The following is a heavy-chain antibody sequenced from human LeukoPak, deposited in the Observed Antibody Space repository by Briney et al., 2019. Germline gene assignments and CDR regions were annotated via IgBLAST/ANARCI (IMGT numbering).Heavy chain of an antibody. D-gene: IGHD6-19*01. CDR1: GGSFSGYY. J-gene: IGHJ4*02. Sequence: SETLSLTCAVYGGSFSGYYWSWIRQPPGKGLEWIGEINHSGSTNYNPSLKSRVTISVDTSKNQFSLKLSSVTAADTAVYYCARRVAYPMYSSGNTIDYWGQGTLVTVSS. CDR2: INHSGST. V-gene: IGHV4-34*01. CDR3: ARRVAYPMYSSGNTIDY.